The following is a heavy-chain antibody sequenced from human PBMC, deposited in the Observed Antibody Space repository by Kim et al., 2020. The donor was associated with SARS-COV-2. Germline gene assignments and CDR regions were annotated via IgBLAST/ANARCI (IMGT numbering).Heavy chain of an antibody. CDR3: ARVLVGRWLQFDLDY. CDR1: GYTFTSYA. V-gene: IGHV1-3*01. D-gene: IGHD5-12*01. J-gene: IGHJ4*02. CDR2: INAGNGNT. Sequence: ASVKVSCKASGYTFTSYAMHWVRQAPGQRLEWMGWINAGNGNTKYSQKFQGRVTITRDTSASTAYMELSSLRSEDTAVYYCARVLVGRWLQFDLDYWGQGTLVTVSS.